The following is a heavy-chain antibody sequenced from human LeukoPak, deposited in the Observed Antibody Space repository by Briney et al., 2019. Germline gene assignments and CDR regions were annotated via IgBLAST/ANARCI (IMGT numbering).Heavy chain of an antibody. V-gene: IGHV3-23*01. Sequence: GGSLRLSCAASGFTFSSYAMSWVRQAPGKGLEWVSIISGSGDSTYYADSVKGRFTISRDNSKNTLYLQMNSLRDEDTAFYYCAREKQSGGTSFDYWGQGSLVSVSS. J-gene: IGHJ4*02. CDR3: AREKQSGGTSFDY. CDR1: GFTFSSYA. CDR2: ISGSGDST. D-gene: IGHD1-26*01.